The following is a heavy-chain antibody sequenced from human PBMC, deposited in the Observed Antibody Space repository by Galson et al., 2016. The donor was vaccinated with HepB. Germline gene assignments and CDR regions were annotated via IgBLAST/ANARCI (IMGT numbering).Heavy chain of an antibody. D-gene: IGHD4-17*01. V-gene: IGHV3-9*01. CDR2: INWNSGRI. Sequence: LRLSCAASGFTFDDYAMHWVRQPPGKGLEWVSGINWNSGRILYADSVKGRFTISRDNAKKSLYLQMNSLRAEDTAFYYCTRETTALTTSSRFYYFDFWGPGTLVTVSS. CDR3: TRETTALTTSSRFYYFDF. J-gene: IGHJ4*02. CDR1: GFTFDDYA.